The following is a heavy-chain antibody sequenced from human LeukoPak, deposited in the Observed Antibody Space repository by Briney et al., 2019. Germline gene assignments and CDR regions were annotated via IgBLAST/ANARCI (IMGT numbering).Heavy chain of an antibody. D-gene: IGHD5-12*01. CDR3: ARDRRRAGYDPYFDY. CDR1: GFTFSSYG. CDR2: ISYDGSNK. V-gene: IGHV3-30*03. J-gene: IGHJ4*02. Sequence: GGSLRLSCAASGFTFSSYGMHWVRQAPGKGLEWVAVISYDGSNKYYADSVKGRFTISRDNSKNTLYLQMNSLRAEDTAVYYCARDRRRAGYDPYFDYWGQGTLVTVSS.